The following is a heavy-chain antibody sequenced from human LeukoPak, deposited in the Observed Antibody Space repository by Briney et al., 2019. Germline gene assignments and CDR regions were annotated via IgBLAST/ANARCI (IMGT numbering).Heavy chain of an antibody. D-gene: IGHD2-2*01. V-gene: IGHV3-21*01. CDR2: ISSSSSYI. CDR1: GFTFSSYS. J-gene: IGHJ6*03. CDR3: ARDPSDRDIVVVPANHMDV. Sequence: PGGSLRLSCAASGFTFSSYSMNWVRQAPGKGLEWVSSISSSSSYIYYADSVKGRFTISRDNAKNSLYLQMNSLRAEGTAVYYCARDPSDRDIVVVPANHMDVWGKGTTVTVSS.